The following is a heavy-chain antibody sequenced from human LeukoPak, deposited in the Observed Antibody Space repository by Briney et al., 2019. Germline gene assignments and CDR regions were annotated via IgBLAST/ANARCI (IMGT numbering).Heavy chain of an antibody. D-gene: IGHD5-18*01. CDR1: GGSISSGPYF. J-gene: IGHJ4*02. V-gene: IGHV4-30-2*06. Sequence: SETLSLTCSVSGGSISSGPYFWSWIRQSPGQGLEWIGYIWPSGSTYYNPSLKSRVTISVDRSKNQFSLKLSSVTAADTAVYYCARGGTAMVFDYWGQGTLVTVSS. CDR3: ARGGTAMVFDY. CDR2: IWPSGST.